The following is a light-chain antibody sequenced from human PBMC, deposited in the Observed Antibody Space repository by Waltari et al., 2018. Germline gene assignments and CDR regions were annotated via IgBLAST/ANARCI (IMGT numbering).Light chain of an antibody. J-gene: IGLJ1*01. Sequence: QSALTQPASVSGSPGQSITISCTGTSSDVGAYTYVSWYQQYPGTAPKVMIFHVSNRPSGVSARFSGSKSANTASLTISGLQAEDEADYYCSSYTSSHTYVFGTGTKVTVL. CDR2: HVS. CDR3: SSYTSSHTYV. V-gene: IGLV2-14*03. CDR1: SSDVGAYTY.